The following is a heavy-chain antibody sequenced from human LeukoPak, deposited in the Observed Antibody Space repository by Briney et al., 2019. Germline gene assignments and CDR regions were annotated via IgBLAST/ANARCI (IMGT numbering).Heavy chain of an antibody. D-gene: IGHD3-3*01. V-gene: IGHV4-61*02. Sequence: PSETLSLTCTVSGGSISSGSYYWSWIRQPAGKGLEWIGRIYTSGSTNYNPSLKSRVTISVDTSKNQFSLKLSSVTAADTAVYYCARLDFWSGYFDYWGQGTLVTVSS. J-gene: IGHJ4*02. CDR3: ARLDFWSGYFDY. CDR1: GGSISSGSYY. CDR2: IYTSGST.